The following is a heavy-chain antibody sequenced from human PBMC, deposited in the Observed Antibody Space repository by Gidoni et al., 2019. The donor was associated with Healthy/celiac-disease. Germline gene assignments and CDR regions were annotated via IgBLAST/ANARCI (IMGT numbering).Heavy chain of an antibody. Sequence: QVQLQQWGAGLLQPSETLSLTCAVYGGSFSGYYWSWIRQPPGKGLEWIGEINHSGSTNYNPALKSRVTISVDTSKNQFSLKLSSVTAADTAVYYCARGGVVAALYYFDYWGQGTLVTVSS. V-gene: IGHV4-34*01. CDR2: INHSGST. CDR1: GGSFSGYY. CDR3: ARGGVVAALYYFDY. J-gene: IGHJ4*02. D-gene: IGHD2-15*01.